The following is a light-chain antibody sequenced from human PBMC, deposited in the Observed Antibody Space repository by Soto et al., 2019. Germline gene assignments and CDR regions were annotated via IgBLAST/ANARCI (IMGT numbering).Light chain of an antibody. CDR2: AAS. Sequence: IQLTQSPSSLSASVGDRVTITCRASQGLSSYLAWYQQKPGKAPKLLIYAASTLQSGVPSRFSGSGSETDFTLTISSLQPEDFATYSCQQSYSTTWTFGQGTKVDIK. CDR3: QQSYSTTWT. V-gene: IGKV1-39*01. J-gene: IGKJ1*01. CDR1: QGLSSY.